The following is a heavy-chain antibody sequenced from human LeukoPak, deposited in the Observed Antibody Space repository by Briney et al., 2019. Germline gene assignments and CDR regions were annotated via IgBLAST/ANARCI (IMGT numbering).Heavy chain of an antibody. Sequence: GGSLRLSCAASGFTFSSYGMHWVRQAPGKGLEWVAVISYDGSNKYYADSVKGRFTISRDNSKNTLYLQMNSLRAENTAVYYCAKAIGGSSLYYYGMDVWGQGTTVTVSS. D-gene: IGHD6-13*01. V-gene: IGHV3-30*18. CDR3: AKAIGGSSLYYYGMDV. CDR1: GFTFSSYG. CDR2: ISYDGSNK. J-gene: IGHJ6*02.